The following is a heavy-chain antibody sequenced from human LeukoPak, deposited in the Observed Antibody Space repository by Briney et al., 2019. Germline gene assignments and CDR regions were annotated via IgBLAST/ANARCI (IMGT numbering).Heavy chain of an antibody. J-gene: IGHJ5*01. CDR3: ARRQAAAVNWFDS. Sequence: GESLKISCKGSGYSFSNYWIAWVRQMPGKGLEWMGIIYPGDSDTKYSRSFQGQVIISADKSTTTAYLQWSSLKASDTAMYYCARRQAAAVNWFDSWGQGTLVTVSS. CDR2: IYPGDSDT. CDR1: GYSFSNYW. D-gene: IGHD6-25*01. V-gene: IGHV5-51*01.